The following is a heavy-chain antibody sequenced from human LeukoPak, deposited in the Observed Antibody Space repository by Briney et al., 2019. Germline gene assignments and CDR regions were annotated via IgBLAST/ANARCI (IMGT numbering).Heavy chain of an antibody. Sequence: SETLSLTCTVSGDSISSYYWSWIRQPAGKGLEWIGRIYTSGSTYYNPSLKSRVTMSVDTSKNQFSLKLNSVMAADTAVYYCARENSGWYYFDYWGQGTLVTVSS. J-gene: IGHJ4*02. CDR2: IYTSGST. CDR1: GDSISSYY. D-gene: IGHD6-19*01. V-gene: IGHV4-4*07. CDR3: ARENSGWYYFDY.